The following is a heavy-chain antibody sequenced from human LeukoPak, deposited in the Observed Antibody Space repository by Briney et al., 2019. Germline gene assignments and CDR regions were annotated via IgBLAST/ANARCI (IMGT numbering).Heavy chain of an antibody. D-gene: IGHD3-22*01. CDR2: ISSSGSAT. V-gene: IGHV3-23*01. J-gene: IGHJ3*02. CDR3: ARENYYDSSGYRPAFDI. CDR1: GFAFSTYA. Sequence: GGSLRLSCAASGFAFSTYAMAWVRQAPGKGLEWVSAISSSGSATFYADSVKGRFTISRDNSKNTLYLQMNSLRAEDTAVYYCARENYYDSSGYRPAFDIWGQGTMVTVSS.